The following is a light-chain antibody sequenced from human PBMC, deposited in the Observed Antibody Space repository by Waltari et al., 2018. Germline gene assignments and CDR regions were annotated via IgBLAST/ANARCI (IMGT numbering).Light chain of an antibody. V-gene: IGLV1-40*01. CDR2: TNT. J-gene: IGLJ2*01. Sequence: QSVLTQPPSVSGAPEQGVTISCTGGGSNIGARYDVRWYQQFPGTAPKLLIFTNTNRPSGVPDRFSGSRSGASASLAITGLQAEDEGYYYCQSFDTNLSVIFGGGTKLTVL. CDR3: QSFDTNLSVI. CDR1: GSNIGARYD.